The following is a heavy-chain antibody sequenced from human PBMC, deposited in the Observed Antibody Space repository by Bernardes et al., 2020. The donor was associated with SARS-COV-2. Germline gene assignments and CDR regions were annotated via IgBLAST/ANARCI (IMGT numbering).Heavy chain of an antibody. CDR2: INPDGSRT. Sequence: GGSLRLSCAASGFTFSSYWMHWVRQTPGKGLVWVSVINPDGSRTTYADSVKGRFTISRDNAKNTLYLKMNSLGAEDTAVYYCAKDRGAGSRAFDVWGQGSMVTVSS. V-gene: IGHV3-74*01. D-gene: IGHD1-26*01. CDR1: GFTFSSYW. J-gene: IGHJ3*01. CDR3: AKDRGAGSRAFDV.